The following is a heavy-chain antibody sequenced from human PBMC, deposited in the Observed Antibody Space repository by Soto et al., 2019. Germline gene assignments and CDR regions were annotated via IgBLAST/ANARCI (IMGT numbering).Heavy chain of an antibody. CDR2: MNPNSGNT. V-gene: IGHV1-8*01. CDR3: ASGPFPNWNDFLVGVYAFDI. D-gene: IGHD1-1*01. J-gene: IGHJ3*02. CDR1: GYTFTSYD. Sequence: ASVKVSCKASGYTFTSYDINWVRQATGQGLEWMGWMNPNSGNTGYAQKFQGRVTMTRNTSISTAYMELSSLRSEDTAVYYCASGPFPNWNDFLVGVYAFDIWGQGTMVTVSS.